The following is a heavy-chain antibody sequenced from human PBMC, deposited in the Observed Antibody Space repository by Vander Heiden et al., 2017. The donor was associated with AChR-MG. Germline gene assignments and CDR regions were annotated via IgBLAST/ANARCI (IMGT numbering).Heavy chain of an antibody. CDR3: AKEDISGGYFNFFDY. CDR2: TYYRSKWYN. Sequence: QVQLQQSGPGLVKPSQTLSLTCAISGDSVSSNSAAWNWIRTSPSQGLEGLGRTYYRSKWYNDYAVSGKSRITIKPDTSKNQFSMQLKPVTTEDTAVYYCAKEDISGGYFNFFDYWGQVTMITVSS. J-gene: IGHJ4*02. D-gene: IGHD6-19*01. V-gene: IGHV6-1*01. CDR1: GDSVSSNSAA.